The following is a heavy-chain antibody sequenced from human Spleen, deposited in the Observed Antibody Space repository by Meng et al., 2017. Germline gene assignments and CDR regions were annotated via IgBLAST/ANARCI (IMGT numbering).Heavy chain of an antibody. CDR3: ARDDYGAFDY. V-gene: IGHV6-1*01. CDR2: TYYRSKWYK. Sequence: QVHPQQSGPGLVTPSQTLSLPRAISGDSVSSNSAAWDWIRQSPARGLEWLARTYYRSKWYKDYAESVKSRITINPDTSKNQFSLQLNSVTPEDTAVYYCARDDYGAFDYWGQGTLVTVSS. CDR1: GDSVSSNSAA. J-gene: IGHJ4*02. D-gene: IGHD4-17*01.